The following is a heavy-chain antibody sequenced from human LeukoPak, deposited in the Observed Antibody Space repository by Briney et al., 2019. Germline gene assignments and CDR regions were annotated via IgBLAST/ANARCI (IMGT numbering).Heavy chain of an antibody. CDR3: ATVGTYYDFWSGYGTSLYFQH. Sequence: ASVKVSCKVSGYTLTELSMHWARQAPGKGLEWMGGFDPEDGETIYAQKFQGRVTMTEDTSTDTAYMELSSLRSEDTAVYYCATVGTYYDFWSGYGTSLYFQHWGQGTLVTVSS. V-gene: IGHV1-24*01. J-gene: IGHJ1*01. D-gene: IGHD3-3*01. CDR1: GYTLTELS. CDR2: FDPEDGET.